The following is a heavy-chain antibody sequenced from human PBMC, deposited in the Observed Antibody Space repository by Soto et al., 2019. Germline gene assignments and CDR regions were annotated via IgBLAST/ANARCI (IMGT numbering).Heavy chain of an antibody. CDR2: IVSSGVRR. Sequence: GGSLRLSCAASGFTYSTYTMHWVRQAPGKGLEWVSAIVSSGVRRYYADSVKGRFTVSRGNSINTLYLQMNSLRAEDTAVYYCAKDTVAGTVNWFDPWGQGTLVTVSS. J-gene: IGHJ5*02. CDR1: GFTYSTYT. V-gene: IGHV3-23*01. CDR3: AKDTVAGTVNWFDP. D-gene: IGHD6-19*01.